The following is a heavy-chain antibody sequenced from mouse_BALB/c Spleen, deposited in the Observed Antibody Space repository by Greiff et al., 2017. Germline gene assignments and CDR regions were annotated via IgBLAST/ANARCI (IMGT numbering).Heavy chain of an antibody. D-gene: IGHD1-1*01. CDR2: IDPETGGT. J-gene: IGHJ2*01. Sequence: QVHVKQSGAELVRPGASVTLSCKASGYTFTDYEMHWVKQTPVHGLEWIGAIDPETGGTAYNQKFKGKATLTADKSSSTAYMELRSLTSEDSAVYYCTTVRNYWGQGTTLTVSS. CDR1: GYTFTDYE. V-gene: IGHV1-15*01. CDR3: TTVRNY.